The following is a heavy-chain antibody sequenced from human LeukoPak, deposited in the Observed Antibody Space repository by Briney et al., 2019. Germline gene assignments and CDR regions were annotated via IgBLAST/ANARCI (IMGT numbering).Heavy chain of an antibody. D-gene: IGHD3-10*01. CDR3: AGRDITMVRGVMNH. Sequence: ASVKVTCKSSGYTSTGYYMHWVRQAPGQGLEWMGWINPNSGGTNYAHKVQGRVTMTRDTAISTAYMELSRRRSDDTAVYYCAGRDITMVRGVMNHWGQARLPTVSS. J-gene: IGHJ1*01. CDR1: GYTSTGYY. V-gene: IGHV1-2*07. CDR2: INPNSGGT.